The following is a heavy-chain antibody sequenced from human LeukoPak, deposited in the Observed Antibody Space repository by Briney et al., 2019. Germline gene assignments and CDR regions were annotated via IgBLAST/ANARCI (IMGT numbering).Heavy chain of an antibody. D-gene: IGHD3-10*01. CDR1: GFTFSSYG. Sequence: PGGSLRLSCAASGFTFSSYGMHWVRQAPGKGLEWVAVISYVGSNTYYADSVKGRFTISRDNSKNMLYLQMNSLRAEDTAVYYCAKPYYYGSRSYMDYWGQGTLVTVSS. CDR3: AKPYYYGSRSYMDY. J-gene: IGHJ4*02. V-gene: IGHV3-30*18. CDR2: ISYVGSNT.